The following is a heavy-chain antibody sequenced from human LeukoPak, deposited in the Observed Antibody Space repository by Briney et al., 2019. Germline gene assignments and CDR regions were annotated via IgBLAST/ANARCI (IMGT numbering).Heavy chain of an antibody. D-gene: IGHD3-3*01. CDR3: AKDTVSYDFWSGQIDY. J-gene: IGHJ4*02. V-gene: IGHV3-30*18. Sequence: GGSLRLSCAASGFIFSTYGMHWVRQAPGKELEWVAVISKDGSEKYYVDSVKGRFTISRDNSKNTVYLQMNSLRAEDTALYYCAKDTVSYDFWSGQIDYWGQGTLVTVSS. CDR1: GFIFSTYG. CDR2: ISKDGSEK.